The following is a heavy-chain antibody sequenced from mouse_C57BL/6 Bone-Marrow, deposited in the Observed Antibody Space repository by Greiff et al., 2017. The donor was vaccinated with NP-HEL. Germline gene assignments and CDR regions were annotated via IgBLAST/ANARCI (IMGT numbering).Heavy chain of an antibody. J-gene: IGHJ2*01. CDR1: GYTFTSYW. V-gene: IGHV1-64*01. CDR2: IHPNSGST. Sequence: QVQLQQPGAELVKPGASVKLSCKASGYTFTSYWMHWVKQRPGQGLEWIGMIHPNSGSTNYNEKFKSKATLTVDKSSSTAYMQLSSLTSEDSAVYYCARRNYGSSYDDWGQGTTLTVSS. CDR3: ARRNYGSSYDD. D-gene: IGHD1-1*01.